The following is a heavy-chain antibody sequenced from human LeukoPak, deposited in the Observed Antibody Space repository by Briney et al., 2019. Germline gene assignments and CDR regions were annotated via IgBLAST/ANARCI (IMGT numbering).Heavy chain of an antibody. J-gene: IGHJ4*02. D-gene: IGHD2-2*01. CDR3: AKVLTPHCSSASCFIFDF. CDR2: ISVGGVNT. Sequence: GGSLRLPCATSGFTFRSYAMSWVRQAPGKGLDWVSAISVGGVNTYYADSVKGRFTISRDSSNNTLYLQMNSLRADDTAVYFCAKVLTPHCSSASCFIFDFWGQGTQVTVSS. CDR1: GFTFRSYA. V-gene: IGHV3-23*01.